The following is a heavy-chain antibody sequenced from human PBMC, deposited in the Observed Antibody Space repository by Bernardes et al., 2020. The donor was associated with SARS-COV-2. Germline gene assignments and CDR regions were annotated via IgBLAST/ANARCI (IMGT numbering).Heavy chain of an antibody. CDR3: AKDFWSGYSQPHLYYYYGMDV. V-gene: IGHV3-43*01. J-gene: IGHJ6*02. Sequence: VGSLILSCAASGFTFDDYTMHWVRQAPGKGLEWVSLITWDGGSTYYADSVKGRFTISRDNSKNSLYLQMNSLRNEDTALYYCAKDFWSGYSQPHLYYYYGMDVWGQGTTVTVSS. CDR1: GFTFDDYT. D-gene: IGHD3-3*01. CDR2: ITWDGGST.